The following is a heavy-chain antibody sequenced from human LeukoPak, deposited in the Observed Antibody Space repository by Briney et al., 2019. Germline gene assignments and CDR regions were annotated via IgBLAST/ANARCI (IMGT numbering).Heavy chain of an antibody. CDR2: ITDSGGTT. CDR3: AKGNDGSSYSELDY. J-gene: IGHJ4*02. D-gene: IGHD1-1*01. V-gene: IGHV3-23*01. Sequence: GGSLRLSCAASGFTFSSYAMSWVRQAPGKGLEWVSAITDSGGTTYYADSVKGRFTISRDNSRSTLYLQMNSLRAEDTAVYYCAKGNDGSSYSELDYWGQGTLVTVSS. CDR1: GFTFSSYA.